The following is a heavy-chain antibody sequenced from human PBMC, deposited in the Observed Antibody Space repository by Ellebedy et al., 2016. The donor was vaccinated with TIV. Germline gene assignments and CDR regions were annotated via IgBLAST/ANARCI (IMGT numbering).Heavy chain of an antibody. CDR1: GYTFTSYT. D-gene: IGHD3-22*01. CDR3: ARHRPPGYYDSTGYSAASLSDY. Sequence: ASVKVSCKASGYTFTSYTISWVRQMPGKGLEWMGFIYPGDSDTRYSPSFQGQVTISADKSISTAYLQWSSLKASDTAMYYCARHRPPGYYDSTGYSAASLSDYWGQGTLVTVSS. V-gene: IGHV5-51*01. J-gene: IGHJ4*02. CDR2: IYPGDSDT.